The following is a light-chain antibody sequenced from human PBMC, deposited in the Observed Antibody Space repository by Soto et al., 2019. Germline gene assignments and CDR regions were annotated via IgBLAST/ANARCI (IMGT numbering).Light chain of an antibody. CDR2: EVS. CDR3: SSYTTSSTSV. J-gene: IGLJ1*01. V-gene: IGLV2-14*01. CDR1: SSDVGGYNY. Sequence: QSALTQPASVAGSPGQSITISCTGTSSDVGGYNYVSWYQHHPGKAPKLVIFEVSSRPSGVSYRFSGSKSGNTASLIISGLQPEDEADYYCSSYTTSSTSVFGTGTKVTVL.